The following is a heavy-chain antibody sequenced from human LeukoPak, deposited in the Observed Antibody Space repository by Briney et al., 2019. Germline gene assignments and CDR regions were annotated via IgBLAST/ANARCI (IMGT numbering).Heavy chain of an antibody. CDR3: ARDCSSATCYAAFDY. CDR1: GFTFTKYA. Sequence: TGGSLRLSCVASGFTFTKYAMDWVRQAPGKGLEWVASISYDDTNKAYSDSVKGRFTVSRDKSNNTLYLQMNSLRAEDTGVYYCARDCSSATCYAAFDYWGQGTLVTVSS. V-gene: IGHV3-30-3*01. D-gene: IGHD2-2*01. J-gene: IGHJ4*02. CDR2: ISYDDTNK.